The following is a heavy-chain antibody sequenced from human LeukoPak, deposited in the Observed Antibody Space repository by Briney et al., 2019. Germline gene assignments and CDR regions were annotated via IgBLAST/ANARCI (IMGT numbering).Heavy chain of an antibody. CDR2: ISGSGG. CDR3: AKERWTTTAFDY. CDR1: GFTFSTYA. J-gene: IGHJ4*02. V-gene: IGHV3-23*01. D-gene: IGHD4-23*01. Sequence: GGSLRLSCAASGFTFSTYAMSWVRQAPGKGLEWVSAISGSGGYYADSVKGRFTVSRDNSKNTLYLQMNSLRGEDTAVYYCAKERWTTTAFDYWGQGTLVTVSS.